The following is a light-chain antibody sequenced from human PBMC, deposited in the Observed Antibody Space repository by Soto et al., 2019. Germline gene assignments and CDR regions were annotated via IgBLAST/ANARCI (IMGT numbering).Light chain of an antibody. CDR2: KAS. V-gene: IGKV1-5*03. CDR1: QSISSW. Sequence: DIQMTQSPSTLSASVGDRVTITCRASQSISSWLAWYQQKTGKAPKRLIYKASSFKSGVPSRFSGSGSGTEFTLTISSLQPDDFANYYCQQYNSYYTFGQGTKLEIK. CDR3: QQYNSYYT. J-gene: IGKJ2*01.